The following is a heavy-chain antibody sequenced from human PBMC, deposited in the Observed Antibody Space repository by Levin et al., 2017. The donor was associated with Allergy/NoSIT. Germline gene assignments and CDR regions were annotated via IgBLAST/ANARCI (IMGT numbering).Heavy chain of an antibody. D-gene: IGHD6-19*01. Sequence: SQTLSLTCAVYGGSFSGYYWSWIRQPPGKGLEWIGEINHSGSTNYNPSLKSRVTISVDTSKNQFSLKLSSVTAADTAVYYCARGRIAVADGSGRIFDYWGQGTLVTVSS. V-gene: IGHV4-34*01. CDR2: INHSGST. J-gene: IGHJ4*02. CDR1: GGSFSGYY. CDR3: ARGRIAVADGSGRIFDY.